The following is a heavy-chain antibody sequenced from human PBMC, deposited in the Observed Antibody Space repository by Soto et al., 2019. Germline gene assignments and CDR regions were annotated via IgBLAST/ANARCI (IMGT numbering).Heavy chain of an antibody. CDR1: GFSFSGFA. CDR2: ISSAGSKK. CDR3: ATATCHDYGDFCFTFDY. V-gene: IGHV3-30-3*01. J-gene: IGHJ4*02. D-gene: IGHD4-17*01. Sequence: QVHLVESVGGVVQPGRSLRLSCAASGFSFSGFAMHRVRQAPGKGLEWVALISSAGSKKSYADSVKGRFTISRDNSKNTMNLQMNSLRPEDTAVYYCATATCHDYGDFCFTFDYWGQGILVTVSS.